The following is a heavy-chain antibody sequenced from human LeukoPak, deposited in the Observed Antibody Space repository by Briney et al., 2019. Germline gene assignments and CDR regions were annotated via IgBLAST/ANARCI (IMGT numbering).Heavy chain of an antibody. CDR2: ISAYNGNT. J-gene: IGHJ4*02. CDR1: GSTFSSYG. CDR3: ARGGKIAAADY. D-gene: IGHD6-13*01. V-gene: IGHV1-18*01. Sequence: ASVKVSCKASGSTFSSYGITWVRQAPGQGLEWMGWISAYNGNTNYAQNLQGRVTMTTDTSTSTAYMELRSPRSDDTAVYYCARGGKIAAADYWGQGTLVTVSS.